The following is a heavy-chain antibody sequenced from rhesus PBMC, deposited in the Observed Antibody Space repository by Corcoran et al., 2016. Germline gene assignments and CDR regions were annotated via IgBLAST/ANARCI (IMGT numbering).Heavy chain of an antibody. CDR2: IHIAGSSK. J-gene: IGHJ4*01. Sequence: EVQLVESGGGLAKPGGSLRLSCAASGFTFSSYWMHWVRQAPGKWLELYSSIHIAGSSKYYGDSVKGRFTISRENAKNTLYLQMDGLRPEDTAVYYCAGEFSTTDYWGQGVLVTVSS. D-gene: IGHD2-15*01. CDR3: AGEFSTTDY. V-gene: IGHV3-14*01. CDR1: GFTFSSYW.